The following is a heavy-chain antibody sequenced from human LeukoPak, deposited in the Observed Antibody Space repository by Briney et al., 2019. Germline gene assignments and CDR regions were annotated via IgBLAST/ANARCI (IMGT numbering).Heavy chain of an antibody. Sequence: PGGSLRLSCAASGFTVSSEYMIWARQAPGKGLEWVSLVNTGGSTYYADSVKGRFTISRDNSKNTLFLQMNSLRAEDTAVYYCARGGVVYPDSFDIWGRGTMVTVSS. CDR2: VNTGGST. CDR3: ARGGVVYPDSFDI. D-gene: IGHD2-15*01. J-gene: IGHJ3*02. CDR1: GFTVSSEY. V-gene: IGHV3-66*01.